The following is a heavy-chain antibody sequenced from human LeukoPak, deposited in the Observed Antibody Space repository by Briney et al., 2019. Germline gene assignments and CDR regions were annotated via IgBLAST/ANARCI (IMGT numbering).Heavy chain of an antibody. CDR2: IIPILGIA. D-gene: IGHD5-18*01. J-gene: IGHJ6*02. CDR3: AREGRTAMATGAPYYYCYYGMDV. Sequence: SVKVSCKASGGTFSSYAISWVRQAPGQGLEWMGRIIPILGIANYAQKFQGRVTITADKSTSTAYMELSSLRSEDTAVYYCAREGRTAMATGAPYYYCYYGMDVWGQGTTVTVSS. V-gene: IGHV1-69*04. CDR1: GGTFSSYA.